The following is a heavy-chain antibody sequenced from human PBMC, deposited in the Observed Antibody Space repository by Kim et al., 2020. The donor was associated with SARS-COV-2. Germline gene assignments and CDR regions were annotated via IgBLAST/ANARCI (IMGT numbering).Heavy chain of an antibody. CDR3: ARGTPYCGGDCYSDFDY. Sequence: FQGRVTITADESTSTAYMELSSLRSEDTAVYYCARGTPYCGGDCYSDFDYWGQGTLVTVSS. V-gene: IGHV1-69*01. J-gene: IGHJ4*02. D-gene: IGHD2-21*02.